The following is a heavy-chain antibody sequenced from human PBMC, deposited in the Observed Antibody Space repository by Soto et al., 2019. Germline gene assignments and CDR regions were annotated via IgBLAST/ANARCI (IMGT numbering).Heavy chain of an antibody. V-gene: IGHV2-5*02. CDR3: AHRKDDFWSGDNWFDP. Sequence: ESGPTLVNPTQTLTLTCTFSGFSLSTSGVGVGWIRQPPGKALEWLALIYWDDDKRYSPSLKSRLTITKDTSKNQVVLTMTNMDPVDTATYYCAHRKDDFWSGDNWFDPWGQGTLVTVSS. J-gene: IGHJ5*02. CDR1: GFSLSTSGVG. CDR2: IYWDDDK. D-gene: IGHD3-3*01.